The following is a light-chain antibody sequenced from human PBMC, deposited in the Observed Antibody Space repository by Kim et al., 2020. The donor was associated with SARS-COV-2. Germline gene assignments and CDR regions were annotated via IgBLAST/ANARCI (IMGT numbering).Light chain of an antibody. CDR1: QASHSY. CDR2: GAS. CDR3: QEYKISQST. V-gene: IGKV1-27*01. Sequence: STPAGDRVDRASRASQASHSYLAWYQQKPDKAPKLLIYGASALHTGPPARLGGSGCRTSVTFTISSLRTQDVADFCTQEYKISQSTFGQGTKLEI. J-gene: IGKJ2*02.